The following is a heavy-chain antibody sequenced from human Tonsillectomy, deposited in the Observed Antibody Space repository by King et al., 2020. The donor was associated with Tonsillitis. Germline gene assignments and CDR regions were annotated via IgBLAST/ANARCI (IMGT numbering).Heavy chain of an antibody. V-gene: IGHV3-23*04. CDR1: GFTFRSYA. Sequence: VQLVESGGGLVQPGGPLRLSCAASGFTFRSYALSWVRQSPGKGLQWVSAISGSGYKTYYIDSVKGRFTISRDNSKNTGSLQMNSLRAEDTGVYYCVREMLTGSCADYWGQGTLVTVSS. D-gene: IGHD2-15*01. CDR3: VREMLTGSCADY. J-gene: IGHJ4*02. CDR2: ISGSGYKT.